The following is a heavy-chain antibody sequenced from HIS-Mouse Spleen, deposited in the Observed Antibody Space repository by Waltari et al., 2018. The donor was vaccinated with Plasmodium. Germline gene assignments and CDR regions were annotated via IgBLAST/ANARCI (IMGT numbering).Heavy chain of an antibody. CDR2: ISSSSSTI. D-gene: IGHD1-26*01. J-gene: IGHJ5*02. CDR1: GVTFSSYR. V-gene: IGHV3-48*01. Sequence: EVQLVESGGGWVQPGGSLRLSCAASGVTFSSYRVNWVRAAPGKGLEWVAYISSSSSTIFYADSVKGRFTISRDNAKNSLYLQMNSLRAEDTAVYYCARVNSGSYYWFDPWGQGTLVTVSS. CDR3: ARVNSGSYYWFDP.